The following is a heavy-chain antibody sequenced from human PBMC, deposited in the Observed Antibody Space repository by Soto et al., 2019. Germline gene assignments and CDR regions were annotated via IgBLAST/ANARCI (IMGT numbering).Heavy chain of an antibody. CDR2: IYYSGST. CDR3: ARADYDLPGAYYYYYMDV. J-gene: IGHJ6*03. D-gene: IGHD3-3*01. CDR1: GGSISSYY. V-gene: IGHV4-59*01. Sequence: SETLSLTCTVSGGSISSYYWSWIRQPPGKGLEWIGYIYYSGSTNYNPSLKSRVTISVDTSKNQFSLKLSSVTVADTAVYYCARADYDLPGAYYYYYMDVWGKGTTVTVSS.